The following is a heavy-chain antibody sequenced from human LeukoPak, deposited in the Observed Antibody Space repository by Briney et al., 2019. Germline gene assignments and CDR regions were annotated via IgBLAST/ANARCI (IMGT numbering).Heavy chain of an antibody. D-gene: IGHD3-3*01. CDR3: AGVFGVVTMRYYYYMDV. CDR1: GGTFSSYA. CDR2: IIPIFGTA. Sequence: ASVMVSCKASGGTFSSYAISWVRQAPGQGLEWMGGIIPIFGTANYAQKFQGRVTITADESTSTAYMELSSLRSEDTAVYYCAGVFGVVTMRYYYYMDVWGKGTTVTVSS. V-gene: IGHV1-69*13. J-gene: IGHJ6*03.